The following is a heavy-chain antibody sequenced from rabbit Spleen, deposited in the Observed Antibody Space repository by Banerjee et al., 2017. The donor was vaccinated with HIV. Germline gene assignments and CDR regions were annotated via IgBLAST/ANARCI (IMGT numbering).Heavy chain of an antibody. CDR1: GFSFNSGYD. CDR3: ARDLVGVIGWNFYL. V-gene: IGHV1S40*01. Sequence: QSLEESGGGLVKPGASLTLTCKASGFSFNSGYDMCWVRQAPGKGLEWIACMYAGSSGSTYSATWAKGRFTISRTSSTTVTLRMTSLTAADTATYFCARDLVGVIGWNFYLWGQGTLVTVS. D-gene: IGHD1-1*01. J-gene: IGHJ4*01. CDR2: MYAGSSGST.